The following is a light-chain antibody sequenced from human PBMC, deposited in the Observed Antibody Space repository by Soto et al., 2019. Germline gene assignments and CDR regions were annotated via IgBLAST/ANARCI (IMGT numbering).Light chain of an antibody. J-gene: IGKJ2*01. CDR3: QQYNSYLYT. CDR1: QSISSW. Sequence: DIPMTQSPSTLSASVGERVTITCRASQSISSWLAWYQQKPGKAPKLLIYDASSLESGVPSRFSGSGSGTEFTLTISSLQPDDFATYYCQQYNSYLYTFGQGTKLEIK. CDR2: DAS. V-gene: IGKV1-5*01.